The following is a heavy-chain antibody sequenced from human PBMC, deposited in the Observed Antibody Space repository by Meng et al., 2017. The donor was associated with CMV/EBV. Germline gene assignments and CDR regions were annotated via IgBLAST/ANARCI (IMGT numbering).Heavy chain of an antibody. J-gene: IGHJ6*02. CDR2: INHSGST. CDR3: ASASVNIGYCSSTSCYLYYYYGMDV. Sequence: SETLSLTCTVSGGSISSSSYYWSWLRQPPGKGLEWIGEINHSGSTNYNPSLKSRVTISVDTYKNQFSLKLSSVAAADTAVYYCASASVNIGYCSSTSCYLYYYYGMDVWGQGTTVTVSS. CDR1: GGSISSSSYY. V-gene: IGHV4-39*07. D-gene: IGHD2-2*01.